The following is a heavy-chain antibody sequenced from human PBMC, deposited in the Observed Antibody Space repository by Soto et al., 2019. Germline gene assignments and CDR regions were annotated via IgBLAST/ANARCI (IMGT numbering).Heavy chain of an antibody. CDR1: GFALSTSGVG. CDR2: IYWDDDK. Sequence: ITLKESGPTLVKPTHTLTLTCTFSGFALSTSGVGVGWIRQHPGKALEWLAVIYWDDDKRYSPSLKSRLTITKDNSKNQVVLTMTNMDPVDTATYYCAHSLIGYYYDSSGSNWFDPWGQGTLVTVSS. J-gene: IGHJ5*02. D-gene: IGHD3-22*01. V-gene: IGHV2-5*02. CDR3: AHSLIGYYYDSSGSNWFDP.